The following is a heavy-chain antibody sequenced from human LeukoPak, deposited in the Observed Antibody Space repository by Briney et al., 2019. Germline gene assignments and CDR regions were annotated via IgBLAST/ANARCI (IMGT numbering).Heavy chain of an antibody. J-gene: IGHJ4*02. CDR1: GGSISSGDYY. D-gene: IGHD3-16*01. CDR3: ASVLGGSAH. Sequence: SETLSLTCTVSGGSISSGDYYWSWIRQPPGKGLEWIGYIYYSGSTYYNPSLKSRVTISVDTSRNQFSLELTSVTAADTAVYYCASVLGGSAHWGQGTLVTVSS. V-gene: IGHV4-30-4*01. CDR2: IYYSGST.